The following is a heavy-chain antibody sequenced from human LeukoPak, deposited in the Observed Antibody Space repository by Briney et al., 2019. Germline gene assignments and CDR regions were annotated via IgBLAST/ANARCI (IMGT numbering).Heavy chain of an antibody. CDR1: GYTFTSYD. CDR3: ARDFRAAMVSDWFDP. J-gene: IGHJ5*02. Sequence: ASVKVSCKASGYTFTSYDINWVRQATGQGLEWMGWMNPNSGITGYAQKFQGRVTITRNTSISTAYMELSSLRSEDTAVYYCARDFRAAMVSDWFDPWGQGTLVTVSS. D-gene: IGHD5-18*01. CDR2: MNPNSGIT. V-gene: IGHV1-8*03.